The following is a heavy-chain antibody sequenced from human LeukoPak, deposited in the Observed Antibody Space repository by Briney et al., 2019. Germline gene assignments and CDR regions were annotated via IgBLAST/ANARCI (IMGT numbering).Heavy chain of an antibody. D-gene: IGHD7-27*01. J-gene: IGHJ4*02. CDR2: IGDDVVST. Sequence: GGSLRLSCAASGFTFSSHAMSWVRQAPGKGLEWVSAIGDDVVSTYYAESVKGRFTISRDNSKNTLYLQMNSLKTEDTAVYYCTRDPAWGYQDFDYWGQGTLVTVSS. CDR1: GFTFSSHA. V-gene: IGHV3-23*01. CDR3: TRDPAWGYQDFDY.